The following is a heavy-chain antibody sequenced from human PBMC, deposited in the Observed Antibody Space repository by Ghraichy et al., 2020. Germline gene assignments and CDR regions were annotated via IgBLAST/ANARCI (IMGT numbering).Heavy chain of an antibody. CDR2: IKQDGSEK. J-gene: IGHJ2*01. D-gene: IGHD6-13*01. CDR3: ARADSSSWYSHPTNELGWYFDL. CDR1: GFTFSSYW. Sequence: GGSLRLSCAASGFTFSSYWMSWVRQAPGKGLEWVANIKQDGSEKYYVDSVKGRFTISRDNAKNSLYLQMNSLRAEDTAVYYCARADSSSWYSHPTNELGWYFDLWGRGTLVTVSS. V-gene: IGHV3-7*03.